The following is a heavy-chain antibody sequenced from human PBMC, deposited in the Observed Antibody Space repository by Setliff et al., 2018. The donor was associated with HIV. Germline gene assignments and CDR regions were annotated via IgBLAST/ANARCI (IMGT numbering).Heavy chain of an antibody. V-gene: IGHV4-39*07. CDR3: ARVWSPGGYSHAFDI. J-gene: IGHJ3*02. CDR1: GGSISNSNYF. D-gene: IGHD3-22*01. CDR2: AGSADYGGNA. Sequence: SETLSLTCTVSGGSISNSNYFWDWIRQPPGKGLEWIGSAGSADYGGNAYYNPSLKSRVTISVETSKNQFSLKLTSVTAADTAVYYCARVWSPGGYSHAFDIWGQGTMVTVSS.